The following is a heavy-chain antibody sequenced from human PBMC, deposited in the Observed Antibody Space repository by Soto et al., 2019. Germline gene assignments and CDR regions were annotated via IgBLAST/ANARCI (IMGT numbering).Heavy chain of an antibody. D-gene: IGHD6-19*01. CDR2: ISGSGGST. CDR1: GFTFSNYV. Sequence: VQLLESGGGLVQPGGSLRLSCAASGFTFSNYVMSWVRQAPGKGLEWVSTISGSGGSTYYADSVKGRFIISRDNSKHTLYLQMNSLRAEDTAIYYCAKDHSSGLFDPWGQGTLITVSS. J-gene: IGHJ5*02. CDR3: AKDHSSGLFDP. V-gene: IGHV3-23*01.